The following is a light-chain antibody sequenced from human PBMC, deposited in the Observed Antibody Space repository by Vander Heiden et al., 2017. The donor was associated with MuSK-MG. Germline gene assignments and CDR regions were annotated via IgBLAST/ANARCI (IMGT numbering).Light chain of an antibody. Sequence: SALTQPTSVSGSPGQSITISCTRSSTGVASSHLVSWYPQYPGKATKRIIYEGTKRPSGVSDRLSGSTYGKKDSLTISGLQADDEAEYYCCSYAGPAVFGGGTQLTVL. J-gene: IGLJ7*01. V-gene: IGLV2-23*01. CDR1: STGVASSHL. CDR2: EGT. CDR3: CSYAGPAV.